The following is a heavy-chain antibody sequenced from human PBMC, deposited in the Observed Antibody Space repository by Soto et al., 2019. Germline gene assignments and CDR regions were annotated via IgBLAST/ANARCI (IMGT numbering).Heavy chain of an antibody. V-gene: IGHV1-18*01. CDR3: ARDRLRGYDSSGFYS. J-gene: IGHJ4*02. CDR2: INPSGGNR. D-gene: IGHD3-22*01. CDR1: GYSFSFYG. Sequence: VSVKVSCKASGYSFSFYGINWVRQAPGQGLEWMGWINPSGGNRNFAQKFEDRVTMTTATSTNTVFLELRSLKSDDTAIYYCARDRLRGYDSSGFYSWGQGTMVTVSS.